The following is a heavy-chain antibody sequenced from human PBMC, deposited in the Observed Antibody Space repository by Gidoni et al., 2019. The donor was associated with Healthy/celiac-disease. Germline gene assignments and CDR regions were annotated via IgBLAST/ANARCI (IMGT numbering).Heavy chain of an antibody. CDR2: ISYDGSNK. V-gene: IGHV3-30*18. CDR1: AFTVSSSG. J-gene: IGHJ4*02. D-gene: IGHD2-8*01. CDR3: AKDRRGTACTKGVCYPAPLDY. Sequence: QVQLVESGGVVVQPGRSLRLSCAASAFTVSSSGLHWFRQAPGKGLEWVAVISYDGSNKYNADSVKGRFTISRDNSKNTRYLQMNSLRAEDTAVYYCAKDRRGTACTKGVCYPAPLDYWGQGTLVTVSS.